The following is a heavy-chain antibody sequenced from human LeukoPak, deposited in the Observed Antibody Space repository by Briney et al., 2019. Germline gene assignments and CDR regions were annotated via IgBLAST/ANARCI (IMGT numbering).Heavy chain of an antibody. J-gene: IGHJ4*02. CDR2: IKSKTDGGTT. V-gene: IGHV3-15*01. D-gene: IGHD2/OR15-2a*01. CDR1: GFTFSNAW. CDR3: ARAPTGISHPYHFDF. Sequence: PGGSLRLSCAASGFTFSNAWMSWVRQAPGKGLEWVGRIKSKTDGGTTDYAAPVKGRFTISRDDSKNTLYLQMNSLKTEDTAVYYCARAPTGISHPYHFDFWGQGTLVTVS.